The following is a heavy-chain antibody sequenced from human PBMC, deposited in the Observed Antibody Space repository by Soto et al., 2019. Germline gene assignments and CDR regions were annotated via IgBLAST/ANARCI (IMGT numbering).Heavy chain of an antibody. Sequence: GGSLRLSCAASGFTFTSYAMSWVRRAPGKGLQWVSAISGTAAGTYYADSVKGRFTISRDNSKNTMYLQMNSLRADDTAVYYCAKYLDRSGWSYFDYWGQGTPVTVSS. CDR3: AKYLDRSGWSYFDY. D-gene: IGHD6-19*01. V-gene: IGHV3-23*01. CDR1: GFTFTSYA. J-gene: IGHJ4*02. CDR2: ISGTAAGT.